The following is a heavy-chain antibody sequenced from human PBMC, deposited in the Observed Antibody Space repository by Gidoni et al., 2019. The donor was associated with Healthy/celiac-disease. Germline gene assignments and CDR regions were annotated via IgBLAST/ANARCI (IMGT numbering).Heavy chain of an antibody. CDR1: GFTLSSYA. Sequence: EVQLLESGGGLVQPGGSLRLSCAASGFTLSSYAMSWVRQAPGKGLEWVSAISGSGGSTYYADSVKGRFTISRDNSKNTLYLQMNSLRAEDTAVYYCAKEVREMTTVVTAGFDYWGQGTLVTVSS. CDR3: AKEVREMTTVVTAGFDY. V-gene: IGHV3-23*01. CDR2: ISGSGGST. J-gene: IGHJ4*02. D-gene: IGHD4-17*01.